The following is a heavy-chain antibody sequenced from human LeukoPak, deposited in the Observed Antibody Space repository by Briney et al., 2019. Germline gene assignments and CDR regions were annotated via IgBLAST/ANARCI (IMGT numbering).Heavy chain of an antibody. V-gene: IGHV4-30-4*01. J-gene: IGHJ4*02. CDR2: IYYSGST. CDR3: ASLRIYSSSYYFDY. CDR1: GGSISSGDYY. Sequence: SQTLSLTCTVSGGSISSGDYYWSWIRQPPGKGLEWIGYIYYSGSTYYHPSLKSRVTISVDTSKNQFSLKLSSVTAADTAVYYCASLRIYSSSYYFDYWGQGTLVTVSS. D-gene: IGHD6-13*01.